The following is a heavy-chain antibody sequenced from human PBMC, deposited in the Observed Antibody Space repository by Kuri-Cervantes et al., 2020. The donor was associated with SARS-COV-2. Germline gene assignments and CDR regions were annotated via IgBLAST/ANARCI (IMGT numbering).Heavy chain of an antibody. D-gene: IGHD6-13*01. Sequence: GGSLRLSCEASGFLVSGYYMTWVRQAPGKGLEWVSVIYSGGSTYYADSVKGRFTISRDNAKNTLYLQMNSLRAEDTAVYYCARGASSSWYVYYYYYMDVWGKGTTVTVSS. CDR1: GFLVSGYY. V-gene: IGHV3-66*01. CDR2: IYSGGST. J-gene: IGHJ6*03. CDR3: ARGASSSWYVYYYYYMDV.